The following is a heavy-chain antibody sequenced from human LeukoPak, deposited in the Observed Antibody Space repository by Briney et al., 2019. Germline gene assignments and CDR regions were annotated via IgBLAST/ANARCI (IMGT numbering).Heavy chain of an antibody. CDR2: ISYDGSNK. CDR3: ARELAITGTTIRHFDY. CDR1: GFTFSNYA. Sequence: GGSLRLSCAASGFTFSNYAMHWVRQAPGKGLEWVAIISYDGSNKYSADSVQGRFTISRDNSKNTLYLQMNSLRTEDTAVYYCARELAITGTTIRHFDYWGQGTLVTVSS. J-gene: IGHJ4*02. V-gene: IGHV3-30-3*01. D-gene: IGHD1-14*01.